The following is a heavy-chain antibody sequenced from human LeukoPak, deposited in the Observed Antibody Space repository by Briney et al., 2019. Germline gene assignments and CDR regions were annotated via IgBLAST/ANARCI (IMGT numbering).Heavy chain of an antibody. J-gene: IGHJ4*02. Sequence: GRSLRLSCAASGFTFSSYGMHWVRQAPGKGLEWVAFIRYDGSNKYYADSVKGRFTISRDNSKNTLYLQMNSLRAEDTAVYYCAKHSSSWDPGFDYWGQGTLVTVSS. V-gene: IGHV3-30*02. CDR3: AKHSSSWDPGFDY. CDR2: IRYDGSNK. CDR1: GFTFSSYG. D-gene: IGHD6-13*01.